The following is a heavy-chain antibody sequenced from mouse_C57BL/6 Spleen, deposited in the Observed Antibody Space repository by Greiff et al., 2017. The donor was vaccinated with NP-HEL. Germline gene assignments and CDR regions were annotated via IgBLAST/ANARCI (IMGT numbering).Heavy chain of an antibody. Sequence: QVQLQQPGAELVKPGASVKVSCKASGYTFTSYWMHWVKQRPGQGLEWIGRIHPSDSDTNYNQKFKGKATLTVDKSSSTAYMQLSSLTSEDSAVYYCAIPSPLSYGSSYDYAMDYWGQGTSVTVSS. CDR3: AIPSPLSYGSSYDYAMDY. J-gene: IGHJ4*01. D-gene: IGHD1-1*01. CDR2: IHPSDSDT. CDR1: GYTFTSYW. V-gene: IGHV1-74*01.